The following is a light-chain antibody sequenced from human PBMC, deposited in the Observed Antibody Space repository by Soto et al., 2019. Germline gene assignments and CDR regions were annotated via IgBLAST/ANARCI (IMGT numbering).Light chain of an antibody. CDR1: QNINKW. J-gene: IGKJ1*01. V-gene: IGKV1-5*03. Sequence: DIQMTQSPSTLSASVGDRVTITCRASQNINKWLAWYQQKTGKAPKLLIDKASTLESGVPSRFSGSESGTEFTLTISSLQPDDFATYYCQQYDTYPWTFGQGTKVEIK. CDR2: KAS. CDR3: QQYDTYPWT.